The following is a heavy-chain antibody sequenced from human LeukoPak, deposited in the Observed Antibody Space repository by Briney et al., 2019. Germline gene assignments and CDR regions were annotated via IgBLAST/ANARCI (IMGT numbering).Heavy chain of an antibody. CDR1: GGSFSGYY. J-gene: IGHJ5*02. CDR2: INHSGST. CDR3: ARGRSNDFWSGYYRPGWFDP. V-gene: IGHV4-34*01. D-gene: IGHD3-3*01. Sequence: SETLSLTCAVYGGSFSGYYWSWLRQPPGKGLEWIGEINHSGSTNYNPSLKSRVTISVDTSKNQLSLKLSSVTAADTAVYYCARGRSNDFWSGYYRPGWFDPWGQGTLVTVSS.